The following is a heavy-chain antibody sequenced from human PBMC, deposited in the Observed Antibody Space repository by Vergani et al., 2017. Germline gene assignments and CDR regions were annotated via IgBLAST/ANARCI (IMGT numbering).Heavy chain of an antibody. CDR1: GGTFSSYG. D-gene: IGHD6-19*01. CDR2: IIPIIGIA. J-gene: IGHJ4*02. V-gene: IGHV1-69*04. CDR3: ASLRELAGGDY. Sequence: QVQLVQSGAEVKKPGSSVKVSCKASGGTFSSYGISWVRQAPGQGLEWMGRIIPIIGIANYAQKFQGRVTMTADQSTSTGYMELSSLGSDDAAVYYCASLRELAGGDYWGEGTLVTVSS.